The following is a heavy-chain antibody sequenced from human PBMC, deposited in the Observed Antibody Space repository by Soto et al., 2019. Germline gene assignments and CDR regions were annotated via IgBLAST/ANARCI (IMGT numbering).Heavy chain of an antibody. D-gene: IGHD3-22*01. CDR1: GFTFSSYG. CDR3: ASDDYYDSSGYAHFDY. V-gene: IGHV3-33*01. CDR2: IWYDGSNK. Sequence: QVQLVESGGGVVQPGRSLRLSCAASGFTFSSYGMHWVRQAPGKGLEWVAVIWYDGSNKYYADSVKGRFTISRDNSKNTLYLQMNSLRAEDTAVYYCASDDYYDSSGYAHFDYWGQGTLVTVSS. J-gene: IGHJ4*02.